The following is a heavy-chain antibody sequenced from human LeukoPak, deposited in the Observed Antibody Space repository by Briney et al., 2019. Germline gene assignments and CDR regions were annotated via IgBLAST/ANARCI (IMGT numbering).Heavy chain of an antibody. CDR1: GFTFSSYS. Sequence: TGGSLRLPCAASGFTFSSYSMNWVRQAPGKGLEWVSMINSNGKYIYYADSVKGRFTISRDNAKNSLYLQMNSLRAEDTAVYYCARALSGIAARTTETDYWGQGSLVTVSS. D-gene: IGHD6-6*01. CDR3: ARALSGIAARTTETDY. J-gene: IGHJ4*02. CDR2: INSNGKYI. V-gene: IGHV3-21*01.